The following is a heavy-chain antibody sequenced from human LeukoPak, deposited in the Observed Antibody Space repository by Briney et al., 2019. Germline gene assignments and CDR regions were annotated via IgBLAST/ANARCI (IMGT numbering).Heavy chain of an antibody. V-gene: IGHV4-59*01. D-gene: IGHD3-3*01. Sequence: PSETLSLTCTLSGGSIIGYYWNWIRQPPGKGLDWIGYIYHSGSTNYNPSLKSRVTISVDTSKTQISLKLRAVTAADTAVYYCARSRVWSDYWGYFDYWGQGTLVTVSS. CDR2: IYHSGST. CDR3: ARSRVWSDYWGYFDY. CDR1: GGSIIGYY. J-gene: IGHJ4*02.